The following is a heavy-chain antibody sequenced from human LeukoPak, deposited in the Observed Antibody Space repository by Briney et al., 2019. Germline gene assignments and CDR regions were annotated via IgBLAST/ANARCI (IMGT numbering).Heavy chain of an antibody. J-gene: IGHJ4*02. V-gene: IGHV4-30-4*08. CDR2: IYSSGST. Sequence: PQTLSLTCTVSAGSITSGDHYWNWIRQPPGKGLEWIGYIYSSGSTYYNPSLKSRITMSLDTSKSQFSLKLSSVTAADTAVYYCAGSNWKYYFGFWGQGTLVTVSS. CDR3: AGSNWKYYFGF. D-gene: IGHD1-1*01. CDR1: AGSITSGDHY.